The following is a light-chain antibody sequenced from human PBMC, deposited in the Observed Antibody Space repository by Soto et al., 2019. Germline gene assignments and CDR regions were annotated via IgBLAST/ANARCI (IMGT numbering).Light chain of an antibody. CDR2: KTS. CDR3: QQYSAFCT. CDR1: QTISNL. Sequence: DLQMTQSPSTLSASVGDRVTITCRASQTISNLLAWYQQKPGKVPKLLIYKTSSLESGVPSRFSGSGSGTEFTLTISSLQPDDFATYYCQQYSAFCTFGQGTKLEI. J-gene: IGKJ2*02. V-gene: IGKV1-5*03.